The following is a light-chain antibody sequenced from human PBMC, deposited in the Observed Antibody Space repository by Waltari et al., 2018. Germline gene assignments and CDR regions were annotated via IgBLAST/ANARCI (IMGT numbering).Light chain of an antibody. Sequence: DIQMNQSPSYLSASVGDRVTITCRASQSISSYLNWYQQKPGKAPKLLIYPASSLQSGVPSRFSGSGSGTDFTLTISSLQPEDFATYYCQQSYSTPYTFGQGTKLEIK. CDR3: QQSYSTPYT. J-gene: IGKJ2*01. CDR2: PAS. V-gene: IGKV1-39*01. CDR1: QSISSY.